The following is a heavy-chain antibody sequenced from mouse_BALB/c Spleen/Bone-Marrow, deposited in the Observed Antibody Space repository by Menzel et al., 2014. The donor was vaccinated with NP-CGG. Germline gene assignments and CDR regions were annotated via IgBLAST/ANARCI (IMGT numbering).Heavy chain of an antibody. D-gene: IGHD2-1*01. CDR3: TRNYGNQGAMDY. V-gene: IGHV5-15*02. J-gene: IGHJ4*01. Sequence: EVKLVESGGVLVQPGGSRKLSCAASGFTFSDYGMAWVRQAPGKGPEWVAFISNLAYSIYYADTVTGRFTISRENAKSTLYLEMSSLRSEDTAIYYCTRNYGNQGAMDYWGQGTSVTVSS. CDR2: ISNLAYSI. CDR1: GFTFSDYG.